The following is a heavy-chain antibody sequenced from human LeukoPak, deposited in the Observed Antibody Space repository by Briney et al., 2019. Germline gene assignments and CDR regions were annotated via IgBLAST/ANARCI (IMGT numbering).Heavy chain of an antibody. CDR1: GFTFSSYA. CDR3: ARPRVGATDESGDYYYYYGMDV. Sequence: GGSLRLSCAASGFTFSSYAMSWVRQAPGKGLEWVSYISSSGSTIYYADSVKGRFTISRDNAKTSLYLQMNSLRAEDTAVYYCARPRVGATDESGDYYYYYGMDVWGQGTTVTVSS. CDR2: ISSSGSTI. J-gene: IGHJ6*02. D-gene: IGHD1-26*01. V-gene: IGHV3-48*04.